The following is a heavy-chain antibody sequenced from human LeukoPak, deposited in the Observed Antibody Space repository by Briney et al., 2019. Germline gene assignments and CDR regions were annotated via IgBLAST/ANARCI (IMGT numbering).Heavy chain of an antibody. D-gene: IGHD3-22*01. CDR2: IRYDGSNK. Sequence: GGSLRLSCAASGFTFSSYSMNWVRQAPGKGLEWVAFIRYDGSNKYYTDSVKGRFTISRDNSKNTLYLQMNSLRAEDTAVYYCAKDLAYYYDSSGYYGIDAFDIWGQGTMVTVSS. V-gene: IGHV3-30*02. CDR3: AKDLAYYYDSSGYYGIDAFDI. J-gene: IGHJ3*02. CDR1: GFTFSSYS.